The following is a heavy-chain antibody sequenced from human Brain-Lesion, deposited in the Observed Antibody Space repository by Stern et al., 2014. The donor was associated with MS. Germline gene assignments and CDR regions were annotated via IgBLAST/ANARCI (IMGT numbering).Heavy chain of an antibody. Sequence: QLQLQESGPGLVKPSETLSLTCTVAGGSVSSTSYAWAWIRQPPGKGLEWIGTIYYSGNTYYSPPLKMRLTISLDRYKNLFPLQRGCVTAADTAVYYCAGEEDIRYCSGGSCTGNWFDPWGQGTLVTVSS. D-gene: IGHD2-15*01. V-gene: IGHV4-39*01. CDR2: IYYSGNT. J-gene: IGHJ5*02. CDR1: GGSVSSTSYA. CDR3: AGEEDIRYCSGGSCTGNWFDP.